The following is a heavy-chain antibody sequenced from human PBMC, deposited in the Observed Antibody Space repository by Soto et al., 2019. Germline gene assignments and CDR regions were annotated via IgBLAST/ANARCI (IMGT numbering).Heavy chain of an antibody. V-gene: IGHV3-23*01. D-gene: IGHD3-22*01. CDR1: GFSFNIFA. CDR3: ARAASFYYDNTGYYHFDS. CDR2: ISGGGGST. J-gene: IGHJ4*02. Sequence: PGGSLRLSCAASGFSFNIFAMNWVRQAPGQGLEWVSGISGGGGSTYYADSVKGRFTISRDNSNNTLYLQMNSLRAEDTAVYYCARAASFYYDNTGYYHFDSWGQGSLVTVSS.